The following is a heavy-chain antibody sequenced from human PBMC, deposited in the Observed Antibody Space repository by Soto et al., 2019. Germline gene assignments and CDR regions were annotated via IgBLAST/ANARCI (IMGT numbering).Heavy chain of an antibody. CDR3: ASGYSPGPYYYYYGMDV. J-gene: IGHJ6*02. CDR2: MIPIFGTA. CDR1: GGTFSSYA. D-gene: IGHD2-21*01. Sequence: SVKVSCKASGGTFSSYAISWVRQAPGQGLEWMGGMIPIFGTANYAQKFQGRVTITADESTSTAYMELSSLRSEDTAVYYCASGYSPGPYYYYYGMDVWGQGITVTVSS. V-gene: IGHV1-69*13.